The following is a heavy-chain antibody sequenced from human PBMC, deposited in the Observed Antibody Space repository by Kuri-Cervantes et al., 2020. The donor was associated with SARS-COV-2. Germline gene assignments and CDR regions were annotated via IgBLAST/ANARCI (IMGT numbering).Heavy chain of an antibody. D-gene: IGHD3-22*01. CDR1: GYTLTELS. CDR3: ATAPKSRGYYYAPFYFDY. J-gene: IGHJ4*02. Sequence: ASVKVSCKVSGYTLTELSMHWVRQAPGKGLEWMGGFDLEDGETIYAQKFQGRVTMTEDTSTDTAYMELSSLRSEDTAVYYCATAPKSRGYYYAPFYFDYWGQGTLVTVSS. V-gene: IGHV1-24*01. CDR2: FDLEDGET.